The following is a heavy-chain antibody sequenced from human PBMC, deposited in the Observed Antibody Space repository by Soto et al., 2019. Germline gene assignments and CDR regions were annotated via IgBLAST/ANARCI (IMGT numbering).Heavy chain of an antibody. J-gene: IGHJ4*02. CDR2: ISGSGGST. D-gene: IGHD3-3*01. V-gene: IGHV3-23*01. CDR3: AKDLNHGWSGYYLDY. CDR1: GFTFSSYA. Sequence: EVQLLESGGGLVQDGGSLRRSCAASGFTFSSYAMSWVRQAPGKGLEWVSAISGSGGSTYYADSVKGRFTISRDNSKNTLYLQMNSVRAEDTAVYYCAKDLNHGWSGYYLDYWGQGTLVTVSS.